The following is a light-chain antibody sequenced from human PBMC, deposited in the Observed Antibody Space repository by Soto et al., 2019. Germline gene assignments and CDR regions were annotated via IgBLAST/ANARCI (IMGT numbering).Light chain of an antibody. CDR2: FGS. V-gene: IGKV2-28*01. J-gene: IGKJ5*01. CDR3: MQALQSLT. CDR1: QSLLYNNTYNY. Sequence: EIVMTQSPLTLPVAPGEPASISFRSSQSLLYNNTYNYLDWYVQKPGQSPXVFIYFGSNRAPGVPDRFSGSASGTDFTLKINRVQAEDVGTYYCMQALQSLTFGQGTRLEIK.